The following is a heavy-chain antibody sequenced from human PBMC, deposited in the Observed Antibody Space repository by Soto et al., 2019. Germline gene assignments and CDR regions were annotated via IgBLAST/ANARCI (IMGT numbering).Heavy chain of an antibody. J-gene: IGHJ6*02. D-gene: IGHD1-1*01. CDR1: GGTFSTYA. V-gene: IGHV1-69*12. Sequence: QVQLVQSGAEVKKPGSSVKVSCKASGGTFSTYAISWVRQAPGQGLEWMGGVIPILGTTNNAQKFQGRVTITADESTGTAHMELSSLRSEDTAVYFCARHAGTYYYTDMDVWGHGTTVTVSS. CDR2: VIPILGTT. CDR3: ARHAGTYYYTDMDV.